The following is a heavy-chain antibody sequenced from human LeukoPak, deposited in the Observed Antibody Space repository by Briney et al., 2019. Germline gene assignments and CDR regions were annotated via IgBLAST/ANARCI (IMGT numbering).Heavy chain of an antibody. CDR2: ISGSGGST. CDR3: AKDFYYYDSSGHTL. CDR1: GFAFSSYA. J-gene: IGHJ3*01. Sequence: GGSLRLSCAASGFAFSSYAMSWVRQAPGKGLEWVSAISGSGGSTYYADSVKGQFTISRDNSKNTLYLQMNSLRAEDTAVYYCAKDFYYYDSSGHTLWGQGTMVTVSS. V-gene: IGHV3-23*01. D-gene: IGHD3-22*01.